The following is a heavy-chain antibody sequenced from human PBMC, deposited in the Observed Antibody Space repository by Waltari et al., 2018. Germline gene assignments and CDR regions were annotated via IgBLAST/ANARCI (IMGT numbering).Heavy chain of an antibody. Sequence: QVQLVQSGAEVKKPGSSVKVSCKASGGTFSSYAISWVRQAPGQGLEWMGGIIPIFGTANYAQKFQGRVTITTDESTSTAYMELSSLRSEDTAVYYCARGFRTCSSTSCPYDAFDIWGQGTMVTVSS. CDR3: ARGFRTCSSTSCPYDAFDI. CDR1: GGTFSSYA. D-gene: IGHD2-2*01. V-gene: IGHV1-69*05. CDR2: IIPIFGTA. J-gene: IGHJ3*02.